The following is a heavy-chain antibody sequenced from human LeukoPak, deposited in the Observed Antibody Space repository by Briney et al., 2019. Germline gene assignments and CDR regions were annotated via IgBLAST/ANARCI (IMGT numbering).Heavy chain of an antibody. J-gene: IGHJ4*02. D-gene: IGHD4-17*01. CDR1: GFTFSSYE. Sequence: GGSLTLSCAASGFTFSSYEMNWLPQAPGKGLEGVSYITSSGNTIYYTDYVKGRFTISRDNAKDSLYLQMNSLGAEDTAVYYCARLTTMTTTGGPFDYWGQGTLVTVSS. V-gene: IGHV3-48*03. CDR3: ARLTTMTTTGGPFDY. CDR2: ITSSGNTI.